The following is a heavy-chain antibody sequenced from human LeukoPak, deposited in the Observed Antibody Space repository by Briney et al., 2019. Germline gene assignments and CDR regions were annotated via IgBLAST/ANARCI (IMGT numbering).Heavy chain of an antibody. J-gene: IGHJ4*02. V-gene: IGHV4-4*07. D-gene: IGHD4-17*01. Sequence: SETLCLTCTAPGGSISSYYWSWIRQPPGKGLEWIGRIYTSGSTNYNPSLTSRVTMSVDTSKSQFSLKLSSVTAADTAVYYCAREGGDYGLPDYWGQGTLVTVSS. CDR2: IYTSGST. CDR3: AREGGDYGLPDY. CDR1: GGSISSYY.